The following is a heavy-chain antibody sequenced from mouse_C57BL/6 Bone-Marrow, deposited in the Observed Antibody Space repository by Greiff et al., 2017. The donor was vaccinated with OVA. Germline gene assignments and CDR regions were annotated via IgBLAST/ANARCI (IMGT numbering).Heavy chain of an antibody. D-gene: IGHD2-3*01. CDR1: GYAFSSSW. Sequence: QVQLKESGPELVKPGASVKISCKASGYAFSSSWMNWVKQRPGKGLEWIGRIYPGDGDTNYNGKFKGQATLTADKSSSTAYMQLSSLTSEDSAVYFCARHEDGYYASYFDYWGQGTTLTVSS. J-gene: IGHJ2*01. V-gene: IGHV1-82*01. CDR2: IYPGDGDT. CDR3: ARHEDGYYASYFDY.